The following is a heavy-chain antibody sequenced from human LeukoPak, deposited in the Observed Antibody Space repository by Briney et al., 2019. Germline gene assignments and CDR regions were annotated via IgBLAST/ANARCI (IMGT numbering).Heavy chain of an antibody. CDR3: ASPAGSNYDVLTGPGYCDY. CDR1: GYIFTDYY. CDR2: INPNSSAT. D-gene: IGHD3-9*01. J-gene: IGHJ4*02. Sequence: ASVKVSCKASGYIFTDYYMHWVRQAPGQGLEWLGWINPNSSATNYAQKFQGRVTMTRDTSITTVYMELRSLISDDTAVYYCASPAGSNYDVLTGPGYCDYWGQGTLVTVSS. V-gene: IGHV1-2*02.